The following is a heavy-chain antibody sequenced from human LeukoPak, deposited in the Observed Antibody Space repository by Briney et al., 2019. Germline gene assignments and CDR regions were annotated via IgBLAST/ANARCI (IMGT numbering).Heavy chain of an antibody. CDR1: GYTFTRYY. J-gene: IGHJ3*02. CDR3: ARENQLGNAFDI. D-gene: IGHD7-27*01. Sequence: ASVKVSCKASGYTFTRYYIHWVRQAPGQGLEWMGWINPNSGGTNYAQRSQGRVTMTRDTSINTAYMEVSRLRSDDTAVYYCARENQLGNAFDIWGQGAMVTVSS. V-gene: IGHV1-2*02. CDR2: INPNSGGT.